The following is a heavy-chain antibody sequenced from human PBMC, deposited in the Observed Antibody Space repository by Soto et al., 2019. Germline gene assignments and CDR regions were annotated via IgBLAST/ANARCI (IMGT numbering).Heavy chain of an antibody. CDR1: GGSFSGYY. Sequence: QVQLQQWGAGLLKPSETLSLTCAVYGGSFSGYYWSWIRQPPGKGLEWIGEINHSGSTNYNPSLKCRVTISVDTSKIQFSLKLSSVTAADTAVYYCARRGAHYYYYYGMDVWGQGTTVTVSS. J-gene: IGHJ6*02. CDR3: ARRGAHYYYYYGMDV. V-gene: IGHV4-34*01. CDR2: INHSGST. D-gene: IGHD3-10*01.